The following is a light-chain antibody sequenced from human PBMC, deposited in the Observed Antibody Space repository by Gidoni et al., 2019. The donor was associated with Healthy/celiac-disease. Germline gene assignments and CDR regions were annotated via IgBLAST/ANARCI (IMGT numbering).Light chain of an antibody. CDR3: QQYNSYSPS. CDR2: DAS. Sequence: DIQMTQSPSTLSAPVGDRVTITCRACQSISSWLPWYQQKQGKAPKLLIYDASSLESGVPSRFSGSGSGTEITLTISSLQPDDSATYYCQQYNSYSPSFGQXTNLEIK. J-gene: IGKJ2*01. CDR1: QSISSW. V-gene: IGKV1-5*01.